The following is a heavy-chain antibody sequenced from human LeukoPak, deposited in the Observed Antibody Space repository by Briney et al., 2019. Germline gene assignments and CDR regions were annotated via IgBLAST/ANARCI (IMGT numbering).Heavy chain of an antibody. CDR1: GFTFSSYG. CDR3: AKDHGRGAAANGRGAPHFDY. CDR2: ISYDGSNK. J-gene: IGHJ4*02. Sequence: PGRSLRLSCAASGFTFSSYGMHWVRHAPGNGLEWLAAISYDGSNKYYAYSVKGRFTISRDNSKNTLYLQMNSLRAEDTAVYYCAKDHGRGAAANGRGAPHFDYWGQGTLVTVSS. V-gene: IGHV3-30*18. D-gene: IGHD6-13*01.